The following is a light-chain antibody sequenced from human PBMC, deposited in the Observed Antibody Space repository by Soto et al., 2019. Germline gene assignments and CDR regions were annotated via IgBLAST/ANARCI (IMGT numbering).Light chain of an antibody. CDR2: DAS. V-gene: IGKV1-5*01. J-gene: IGKJ1*01. Sequence: DLHMTNSPSTLSASVGDSVTITCRASESISSWLAWYQQKPGKAPKLLIYDASSLESGVPSRFSGSGSGTECSLTISSLQPDDVASYYCQQYRNYPWTFGQGTKVDIK. CDR3: QQYRNYPWT. CDR1: ESISSW.